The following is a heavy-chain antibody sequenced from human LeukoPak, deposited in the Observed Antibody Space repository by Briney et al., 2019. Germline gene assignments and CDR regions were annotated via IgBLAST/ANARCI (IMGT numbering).Heavy chain of an antibody. D-gene: IGHD6-6*01. CDR1: GYTFTSYG. CDR2: ISAYNGNT. V-gene: IGHV1-18*01. Sequence: ASVKVSCKASGYTFTSYGISWVRQAPGQGLEWMGWISAYNGNTNYAQKLQGRVTMTTDTSTSTAYMELRSLRSDDTAVYYCASASSSPADDYYYYMDVWGKGTTVTVSS. CDR3: ASASSSPADDYYYYMDV. J-gene: IGHJ6*03.